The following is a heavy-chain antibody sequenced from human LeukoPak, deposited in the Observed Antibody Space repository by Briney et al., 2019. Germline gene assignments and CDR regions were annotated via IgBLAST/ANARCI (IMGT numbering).Heavy chain of an antibody. D-gene: IGHD1-26*01. Sequence: SETLSLTCTVSGVSIRSYYWSWIRQSPGKGLEWIGYINASGSTNYNPSLKSRVTMSVDTSKQQVSLQLKSVTAADTAVYFCARHVSGNFLEKWGQGTLVTVSS. CDR2: INASGST. J-gene: IGHJ4*02. V-gene: IGHV4-4*09. CDR3: ARHVSGNFLEK. CDR1: GVSIRSYY.